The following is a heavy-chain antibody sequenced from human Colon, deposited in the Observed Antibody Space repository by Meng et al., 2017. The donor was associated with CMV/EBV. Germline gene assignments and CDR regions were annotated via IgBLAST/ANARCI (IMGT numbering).Heavy chain of an antibody. Sequence: GESLKISCAGSGFPFSDYGMNWVRQAPGKGLEWVSRIRGNGGSAAYADSVQDRFTISRDNSQNTLYLQMNSLRAEDTAVYYCAKGAASGVTAPDYWGQGTLVTVSS. CDR3: AKGAASGVTAPDY. CDR2: IRGNGGSA. V-gene: IGHV3-23*01. CDR1: GFPFSDYG. D-gene: IGHD2-21*02. J-gene: IGHJ4*02.